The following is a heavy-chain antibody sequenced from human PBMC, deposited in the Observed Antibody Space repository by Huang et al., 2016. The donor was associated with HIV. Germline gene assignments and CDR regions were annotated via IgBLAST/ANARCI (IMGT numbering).Heavy chain of an antibody. CDR2: IRFDGNKK. CDR1: GFTLSTFG. CDR3: AKGGAGYHNGPEY. V-gene: IGHV3-30*02. Sequence: QVRLVESGGGVVQPGGSLTLSCEASGFTLSTFGMHWVRQAPGKVREWVENIRFDGNKKVYEESLKGRFTICRENSKNTVYLEMNSLTGEDTAMYFCAKGGAGYHNGPEYWGQGTQVIVS. J-gene: IGHJ4*02. D-gene: IGHD2-8*01.